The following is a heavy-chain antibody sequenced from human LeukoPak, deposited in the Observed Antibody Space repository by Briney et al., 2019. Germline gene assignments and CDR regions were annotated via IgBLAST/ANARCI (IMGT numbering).Heavy chain of an antibody. CDR1: GFTFSSYG. Sequence: GRSLRLSCAASGFTFSSYGMHWVRQAPGKGLEWVAVIWYDGSNKYYADSVKGRFTISRDNSKNTLYLQMNSLRAEDTAVYYCAREAGDFWSGNYFDYWGQGTLVTVSS. D-gene: IGHD3-3*01. CDR2: IWYDGSNK. V-gene: IGHV3-33*01. CDR3: AREAGDFWSGNYFDY. J-gene: IGHJ4*02.